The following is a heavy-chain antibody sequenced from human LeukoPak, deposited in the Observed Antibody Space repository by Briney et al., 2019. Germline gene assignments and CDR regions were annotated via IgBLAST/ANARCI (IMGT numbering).Heavy chain of an antibody. CDR3: VRDPTVTNFHDAFDI. D-gene: IGHD4-17*01. Sequence: QPGGSLALSCTASGFTFSSYWMSWDRQAPGKGLEWVATIKQDGSQKEYVESVQGRFTVSRDNAKNSLYLHMDRLRAEDTAVYYCVRDPTVTNFHDAFDIWGQGTMVTVSS. V-gene: IGHV3-7*05. CDR2: IKQDGSQK. J-gene: IGHJ3*02. CDR1: GFTFSSYW.